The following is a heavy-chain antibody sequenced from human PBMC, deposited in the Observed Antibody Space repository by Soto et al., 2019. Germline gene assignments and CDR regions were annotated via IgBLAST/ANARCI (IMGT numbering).Heavy chain of an antibody. D-gene: IGHD3-22*01. CDR1: GGTFSSYA. J-gene: IGHJ6*02. V-gene: IGHV1-69*13. CDR3: ARARDYYDSSGPFGGYYGMDV. Sequence: GASVKVSCKASGGTFSSYAISWVRQAPGQGLEWMGGIIPIFGTANYAQKFQGRVTITADESTSTAYMELSSLRSEDTAVYYCARARDYYDSSGPFGGYYGMDVWGQGTTVTVSS. CDR2: IIPIFGTA.